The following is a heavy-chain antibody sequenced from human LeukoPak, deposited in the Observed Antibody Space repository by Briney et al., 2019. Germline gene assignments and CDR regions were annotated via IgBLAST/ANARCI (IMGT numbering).Heavy chain of an antibody. V-gene: IGHV3-30*18. CDR2: ISYDGSNK. CDR1: GFTFSNYG. D-gene: IGHD3-22*01. Sequence: PGRSLRLPCAASGFTFSNYGMHWVRQAPGKGLEWVAVISYDGSNKYYADSLKGRFTISRDNSKNTLYLQMNSLRADDTALYYCAKDSYYYDSSGYYPQYYYYYMDVWGKGTTVTVSS. CDR3: AKDSYYYDSSGYYPQYYYYYMDV. J-gene: IGHJ6*03.